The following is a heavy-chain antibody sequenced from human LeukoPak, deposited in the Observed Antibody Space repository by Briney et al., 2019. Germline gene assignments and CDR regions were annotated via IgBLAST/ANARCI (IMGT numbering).Heavy chain of an antibody. CDR3: ARQVVYYGSGSYDY. Sequence: ASVKVSCKASGYTFTGYYMHWVRQAPGQGLEWMGWINPNSGGTNYAQKFQGRVTMTRDTSISTAYMELSRLRSDDTAMYYCARQVVYYGSGSYDYWGQGTLVTVSS. J-gene: IGHJ4*02. CDR1: GYTFTGYY. D-gene: IGHD3-10*01. V-gene: IGHV1-2*02. CDR2: INPNSGGT.